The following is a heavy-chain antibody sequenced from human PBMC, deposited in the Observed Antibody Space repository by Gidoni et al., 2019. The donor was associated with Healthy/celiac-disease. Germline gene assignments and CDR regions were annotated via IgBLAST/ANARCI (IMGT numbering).Heavy chain of an antibody. CDR3: ARSPAFTGYYYGMDV. CDR2: IYYSGST. J-gene: IGHJ6*02. CDR1: GGSISSYY. Sequence: QVQLQESGPGLVKPSETLSLTCTVSGGSISSYYWSWIRQPPGKGLEWIGYIYYSGSTNYNPSLKSRVTISVDTSKNQFSLKLSSVTAADTAVYYCARSPAFTGYYYGMDVWGQGTTVTVSS. V-gene: IGHV4-59*01. D-gene: IGHD6-25*01.